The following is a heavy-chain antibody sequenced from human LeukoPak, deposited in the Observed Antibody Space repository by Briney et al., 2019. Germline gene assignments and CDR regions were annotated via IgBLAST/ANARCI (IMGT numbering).Heavy chain of an antibody. J-gene: IGHJ4*02. V-gene: IGHV1-18*01. CDR2: ISAYNHNT. Sequence: ASVKVSCKAPGYRFINFGVSWVRQAPGQGLEWRGWISAYNHNTNYAQKFQGRVTMTIDTSTTTVYMELRSLRSDDTAIYYCARDLMYCDTMSCYDGDFDYWGPGTLVTVSS. CDR3: ARDLMYCDTMSCYDGDFDY. CDR1: GYRFINFG. D-gene: IGHD2-2*01.